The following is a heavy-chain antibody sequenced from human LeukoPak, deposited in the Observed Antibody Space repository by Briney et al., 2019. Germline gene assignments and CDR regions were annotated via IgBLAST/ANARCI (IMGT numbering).Heavy chain of an antibody. CDR1: GGSINNYY. Sequence: SETLSLTCTVSGGSINNYYWSWIRQPAGEGLEWIGHIYTSGRTNYNPSLKSPVTMSVDTSKKQFSMELRSVTAADTAVYYCARGSPAGSGLEFFFDSWGRGTLVTVSS. CDR3: ARGSPAGSGLEFFFDS. V-gene: IGHV4-4*07. J-gene: IGHJ4*02. D-gene: IGHD3-10*01. CDR2: IYTSGRT.